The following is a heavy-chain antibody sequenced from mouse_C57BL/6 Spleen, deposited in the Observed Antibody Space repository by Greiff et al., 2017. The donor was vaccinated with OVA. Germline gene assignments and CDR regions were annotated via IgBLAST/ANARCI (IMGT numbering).Heavy chain of an antibody. CDR3: TRASYGNLYFDY. CDR1: GFTFSSYA. D-gene: IGHD2-1*01. V-gene: IGHV5-9-1*02. CDR2: ISSGGDYI. J-gene: IGHJ2*01. Sequence: VQLKQSGEGLVKPGGSLKLSCAASGFTFSSYAMSWVRQTPEKRLEWVAYISSGGDYIYYADTVKGRFTISRDNARNTLYLQMSSLKSEDTAMYYCTRASYGNLYFDYWGQGTTLTVSS.